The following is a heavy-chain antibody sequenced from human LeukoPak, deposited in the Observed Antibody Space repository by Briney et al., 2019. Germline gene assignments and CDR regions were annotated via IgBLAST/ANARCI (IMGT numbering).Heavy chain of an antibody. CDR3: ARAIEGGFDP. V-gene: IGHV4-34*01. J-gene: IGHJ5*02. D-gene: IGHD3-16*01. CDR2: INHSGST. Sequence: SETLSLTCAVYGGSFSGYYWSWIRQPPGKGLEWIGEINHSGSTNYNPSLKSRVTISVDTSKNQFSLKLSSVTAADTAVYYCARAIEGGFDPWGQGTLVTVSS. CDR1: GGSFSGYY.